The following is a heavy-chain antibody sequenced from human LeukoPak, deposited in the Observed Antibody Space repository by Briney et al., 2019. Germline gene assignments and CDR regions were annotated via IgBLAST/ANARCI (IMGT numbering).Heavy chain of an antibody. D-gene: IGHD3-22*01. CDR2: ISGSGGST. Sequence: GGSLRLSCAASGFTFSSYAMSWVRQAPGKGLEWVSAISGSGGSTYYADSVKGRFTISRDNSKNTLYLQMNSLRAEDTGVYYCAKDLERGVIVVALDYWGQGTLVTVSS. V-gene: IGHV3-23*01. J-gene: IGHJ4*02. CDR3: AKDLERGVIVVALDY. CDR1: GFTFSSYA.